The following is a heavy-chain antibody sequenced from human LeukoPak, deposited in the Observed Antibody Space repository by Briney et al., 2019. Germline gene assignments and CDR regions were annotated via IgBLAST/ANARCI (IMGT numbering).Heavy chain of an antibody. CDR2: INHSGST. CDR1: GGSFSGYY. J-gene: IGHJ4*02. D-gene: IGHD2-2*01. V-gene: IGHV4-34*01. Sequence: SETLSLTCAVYGGSFSGYYWSWIRQPPGKGLEWIGEINHSGSTNYNPSLKSRVTISVDTSKNQFSLKLSSVTAADTAVYYCARRRRGYLVVVPAAPFDYWGQGTLVTVSS. CDR3: ARRRRGYLVVVPAAPFDY.